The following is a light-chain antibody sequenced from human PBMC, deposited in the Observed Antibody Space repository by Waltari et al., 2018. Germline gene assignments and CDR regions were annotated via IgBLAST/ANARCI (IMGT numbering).Light chain of an antibody. J-gene: IGKJ2*01. CDR3: QQSYNAPYT. CDR1: QSISNY. CDR2: VAS. Sequence: DIQITQSPSSLPASVGTRVTITCRASQSISNYLNLYQHKPGEAPKLLVYVASNLQRGVPSRFSGSGSETDFTLTISSLQLEDFATYYCQQSYNAPYTFGQGTNVEIK. V-gene: IGKV1-39*01.